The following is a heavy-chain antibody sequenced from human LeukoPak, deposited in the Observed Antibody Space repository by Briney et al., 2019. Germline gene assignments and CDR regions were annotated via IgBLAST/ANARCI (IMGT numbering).Heavy chain of an antibody. CDR1: GFTFSSYA. J-gene: IGHJ4*02. V-gene: IGHV3-23*01. D-gene: IGHD4-17*01. CDR2: FSGSGNNT. Sequence: GGSLRLSCAASGFTFSSYAMSWVRQVPGKGLEWVSAFSGSGNNTFYADSVKGRFTISRDNSKNTLYLQMNSLRAEDTAVYYCARGSPHDYGDYVSPFDYWGQGTLVTVSS. CDR3: ARGSPHDYGDYVSPFDY.